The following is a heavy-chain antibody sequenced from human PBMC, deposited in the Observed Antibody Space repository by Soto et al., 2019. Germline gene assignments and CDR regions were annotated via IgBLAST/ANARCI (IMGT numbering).Heavy chain of an antibody. Sequence: PGGSLRLSCVASGFTFSDYYMSWIRQAPGKGLEWVSYISSSSSYTNYADSVKGRFTISRDNAKNSLYLQMNSLRAEDTAVYYCARGKQRQWLVGPMNWFYPWGQGTLVTVSS. D-gene: IGHD6-19*01. CDR1: GFTFSDYY. J-gene: IGHJ5*02. CDR3: ARGKQRQWLVGPMNWFYP. V-gene: IGHV3-11*05. CDR2: ISSSSSYT.